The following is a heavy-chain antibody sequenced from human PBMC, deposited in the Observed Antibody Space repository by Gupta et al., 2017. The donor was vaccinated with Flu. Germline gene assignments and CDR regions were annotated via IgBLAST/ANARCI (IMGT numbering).Heavy chain of an antibody. CDR3: APTEWPYAFDL. Sequence: EAQLVESGGGLVKPGGSLRLSCAASGIIFSIYNMNWVRQAPGKGLEWISSSSGSGTYLYDADSVKGRFTVTRENARNLLHLHMSNLRVEDTAVYYCAPTEWPYAFDLWGQGTMVTVSS. J-gene: IGHJ3*01. CDR1: GIIFSIYN. D-gene: IGHD1-1*01. CDR2: SSGSGTYL. V-gene: IGHV3-21*01.